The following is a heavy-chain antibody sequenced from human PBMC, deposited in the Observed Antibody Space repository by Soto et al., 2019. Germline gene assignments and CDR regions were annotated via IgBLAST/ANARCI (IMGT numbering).Heavy chain of an antibody. CDR2: ISAYNGNT. Sequence: ASVNVSCKASGYTFTSYGISWVRRAPGQGLEWMGWISAYNGNTNYAQKLQGRVTMTTDTSTSTAYMELRSLRSDDTAVYYCARLAYVLRYFDWLYSPYYFDYWGQGTLVTVSS. V-gene: IGHV1-18*01. D-gene: IGHD3-9*01. J-gene: IGHJ4*02. CDR1: GYTFTSYG. CDR3: ARLAYVLRYFDWLYSPYYFDY.